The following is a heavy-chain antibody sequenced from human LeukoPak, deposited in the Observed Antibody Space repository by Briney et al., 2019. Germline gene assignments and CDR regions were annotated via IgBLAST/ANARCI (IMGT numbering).Heavy chain of an antibody. CDR3: ARVVVDTAIFDY. CDR2: ISYDGNNK. V-gene: IGHV3-30*03. CDR1: GFSFSNYG. D-gene: IGHD5-18*01. Sequence: GGSLRLSCAASGFSFSNYGMHWVRQAPGKGLEWVAVISYDGNNKYYADSVKGRFTISRDNSKNTLYLQMNSLRAEDTAVYYCARVVVDTAIFDYWGQGTLVTVSS. J-gene: IGHJ4*02.